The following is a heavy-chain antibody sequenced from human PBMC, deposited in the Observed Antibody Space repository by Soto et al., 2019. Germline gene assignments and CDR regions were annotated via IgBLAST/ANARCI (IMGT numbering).Heavy chain of an antibody. CDR3: ARDMDSYGPYPVEY. D-gene: IGHD5-18*01. CDR1: GYSISSGYY. CDR2: IYHTGNT. Sequence: PSETLSLTCAVSGYSISSGYYWGWIRQPPGKGLEWIGSIYHTGNTYYNPSLRSRVIISGDTSKNQISLSLSSVTAADTAVYYCARDMDSYGPYPVEYLGQGTQVT. J-gene: IGHJ4*02. V-gene: IGHV4-38-2*02.